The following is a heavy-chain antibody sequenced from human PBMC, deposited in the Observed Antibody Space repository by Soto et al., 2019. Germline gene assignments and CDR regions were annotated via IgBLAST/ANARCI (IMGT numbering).Heavy chain of an antibody. CDR2: MNPNSGNT. CDR1: GYTFTSYD. D-gene: IGHD2-2*01. CDR3: ARSFVLVPAAPGGY. V-gene: IGHV1-8*01. J-gene: IGHJ4*02. Sequence: QVQLVQSGAEVKKPGASVKVSCKASGYTFTSYDINWVRQATGQGLEWMGWMNPNSGNTGYAQKFQGRVTMTRNTAISTAYMGLSILRSEDTVVYYCARSFVLVPAAPGGYWCQRTLVTVSS.